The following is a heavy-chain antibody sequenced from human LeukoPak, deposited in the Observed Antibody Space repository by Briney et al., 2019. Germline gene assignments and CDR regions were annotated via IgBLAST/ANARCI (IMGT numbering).Heavy chain of an antibody. CDR1: GFTFSNYA. CDR2: IRYDGSNK. D-gene: IGHD2-2*01. Sequence: GGSLRLSCAASGFTFSNYAMSWVRQAPGKGLEWVAFIRYDGSNKYYADSVKGRFTISRDNSKNTLYLQMNSLRAEDTAVYYCAKDQAVEVPAAIPDKTTPRSWIDYWGQGTLVTVSS. CDR3: AKDQAVEVPAAIPDKTTPRSWIDY. J-gene: IGHJ4*02. V-gene: IGHV3-30*02.